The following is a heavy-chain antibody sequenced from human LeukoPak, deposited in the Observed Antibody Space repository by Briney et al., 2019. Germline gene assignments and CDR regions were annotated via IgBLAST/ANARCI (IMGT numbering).Heavy chain of an antibody. CDR2: ISGGGGST. J-gene: IGHJ4*02. D-gene: IGHD3-10*01. CDR1: GFTFSSYA. V-gene: IGHV3-23*01. CDR3: AKDVFGISFAESSSAFDY. Sequence: GGSLRLSCSASGFTFSSYAMTWVRQAPGKGLEWVSSISGGGGSTYYGDSVKGRFTISRDNSENTLYLQMNSLRAEDTAIYYCAKDVFGISFAESSSAFDYWGQGTLVTVSS.